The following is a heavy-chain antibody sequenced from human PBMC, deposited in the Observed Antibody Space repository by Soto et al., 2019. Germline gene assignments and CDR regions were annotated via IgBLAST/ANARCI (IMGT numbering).Heavy chain of an antibody. CDR2: IIPIFGTA. CDR3: AREGTRDGYNNSDY. D-gene: IGHD5-12*01. Sequence: QVQLVQSGAEVKKPGSSVKVSCKASGGTFSSYAISWVRQAPGQGLEWMGGIIPIFGTANYAQKFQGRVTITADESTSTAYMELSSLRSEDTAVYYCAREGTRDGYNNSDYWGQGTLVTVSS. J-gene: IGHJ4*02. V-gene: IGHV1-69*01. CDR1: GGTFSSYA.